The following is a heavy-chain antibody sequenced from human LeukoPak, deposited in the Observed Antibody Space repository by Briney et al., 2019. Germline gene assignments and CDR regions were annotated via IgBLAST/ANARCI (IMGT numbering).Heavy chain of an antibody. J-gene: IGHJ1*01. Sequence: PGGSLRLSCAASGFTFSSYWMSWVRQAPGKGLEWVANIKQDGSEKYYVDSVKGRFTISRDNAKNSLYLQMNSLRAEDTAVYYRARDTPKYYYDSSGYYPAEYFQHWGQGTLVTVSS. D-gene: IGHD3-22*01. CDR3: ARDTPKYYYDSSGYYPAEYFQH. CDR1: GFTFSSYW. V-gene: IGHV3-7*01. CDR2: IKQDGSEK.